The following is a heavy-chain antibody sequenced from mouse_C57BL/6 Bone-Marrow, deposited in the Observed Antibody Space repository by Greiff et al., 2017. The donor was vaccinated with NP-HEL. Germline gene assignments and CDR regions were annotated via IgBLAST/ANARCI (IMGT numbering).Heavy chain of an antibody. CDR3: ASSSWKLRTWFAY. CDR1: GYTFTDYY. V-gene: IGHV1-34*01. D-gene: IGHD2-4*01. CDR2: IYPNNGGN. Sequence: VQLKQSGPELVKPGASVKMSCKASGYTFTDYYMHWVKQSHGKSLEWIGYIYPNNGGNGYNQKFKGKATLTVDKSSSTAYMELRSLTSEDAAVYYCASSSWKLRTWFAYWGQGTLVTVSA. J-gene: IGHJ3*01.